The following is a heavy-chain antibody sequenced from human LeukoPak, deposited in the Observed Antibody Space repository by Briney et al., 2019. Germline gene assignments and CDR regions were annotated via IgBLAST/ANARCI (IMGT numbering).Heavy chain of an antibody. D-gene: IGHD5-24*01. J-gene: IGHJ4*02. CDR2: INEGGSVT. CDR3: SRDLRGRDDY. CDR1: GFTFSNYW. V-gene: IGHV3-74*01. Sequence: PGGSLRLSCAASGFTFSNYWMHWVRQAPGEGLVWVSRINEGGSVTDYADSVKGRFTISRDNAKNTLYLEMNSLRAEDTAVYYCSRDLRGRDDYWGQGTLVSVSS.